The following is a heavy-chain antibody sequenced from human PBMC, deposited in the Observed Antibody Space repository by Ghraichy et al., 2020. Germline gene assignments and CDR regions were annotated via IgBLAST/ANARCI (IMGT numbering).Heavy chain of an antibody. Sequence: SCAASGFTFSSYGMHWVRQAPGKGLEWVAVISYDGSNKYYADSVKGRFTISRDNSKNTLYLQMNSLRAEDTAVYYCAKDTRLSGSYYVGYYYYGMDVWGQGTTVTVSS. V-gene: IGHV3-30*18. J-gene: IGHJ6*02. D-gene: IGHD1-26*01. CDR1: GFTFSSYG. CDR2: ISYDGSNK. CDR3: AKDTRLSGSYYVGYYYYGMDV.